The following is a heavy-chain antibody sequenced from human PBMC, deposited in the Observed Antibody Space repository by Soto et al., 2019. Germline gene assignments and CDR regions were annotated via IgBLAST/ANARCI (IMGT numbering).Heavy chain of an antibody. CDR2: INRNGGSA. CDR1: GFTFSSYA. Sequence: EVQLLDSGGGLVQPGGSLRLSCEASGFTFSSYAMSWVRQAPGKGLEWVSSINRNGGSANYADSVKGRFTISRDDSKNILSLQMNSLRAEDTAIYYCAKNYYFDSWGQGTLVTVSS. CDR3: AKNYYFDS. V-gene: IGHV3-23*01. D-gene: IGHD3-10*01. J-gene: IGHJ4*02.